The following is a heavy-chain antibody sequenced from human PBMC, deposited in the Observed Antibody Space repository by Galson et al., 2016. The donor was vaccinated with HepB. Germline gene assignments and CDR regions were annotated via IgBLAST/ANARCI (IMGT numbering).Heavy chain of an antibody. J-gene: IGHJ3*02. Sequence: SLRLSCAASGFTTSSYWMTWVRQAPGKGLEWVANINEDGSEKNYVDSVKGRFFISRDNAKKSLFLQMNSLGVEDTALYYCARREMGSNALDMWGHGTMVTVSS. D-gene: IGHD5-24*01. CDR3: ARREMGSNALDM. CDR1: GFTTSSYW. V-gene: IGHV3-7*01. CDR2: INEDGSEK.